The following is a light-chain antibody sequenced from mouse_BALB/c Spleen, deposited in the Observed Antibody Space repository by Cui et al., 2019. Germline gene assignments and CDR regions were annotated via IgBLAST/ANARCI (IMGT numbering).Light chain of an antibody. V-gene: IGKV4-72*01. CDR3: QQWSSNPWT. Sequence: QIVLSHPQEILSASPGEKVTMTCRASSSVSYIHWYQQKPGSSPKPWIYATSNLASGVPARFSGSGSGTSYSLTIHRVEAEDAATYYCQQWSSNPWTFGGGTKLEIK. J-gene: IGKJ1*01. CDR1: SSVSY. CDR2: ATS.